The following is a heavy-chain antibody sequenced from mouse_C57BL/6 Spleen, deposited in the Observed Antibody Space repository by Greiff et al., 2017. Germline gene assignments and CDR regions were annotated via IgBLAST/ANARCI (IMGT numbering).Heavy chain of an antibody. CDR1: GYTFTSYT. Sequence: QVQLQQSGAELARPGASVKMSCKASGYTFTSYTMHWVKQRPGQGLEWIGYINPSSGYTKYNQKFKDKATLTADKSSSTAYMQLSSLTSEDSAVYYCARSDLGLAWFAYWGQGTLVTVSA. CDR2: INPSSGYT. J-gene: IGHJ3*01. CDR3: ARSDLGLAWFAY. D-gene: IGHD4-1*01. V-gene: IGHV1-4*01.